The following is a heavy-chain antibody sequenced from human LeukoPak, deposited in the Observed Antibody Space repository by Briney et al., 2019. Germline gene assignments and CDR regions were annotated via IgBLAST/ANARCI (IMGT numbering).Heavy chain of an antibody. CDR3: ARDSAPTMAGGEYYYYYGMDV. J-gene: IGHJ6*02. Sequence: ASVKVSCKASGGTFSSYAISWVRQAPGQGLEWMGGIIPIFGTANYAQKFQGRVTITADESTSTAYMELSSLRSEDTAVYYCARDSAPTMAGGEYYYYYGMDVWGQGTTVTVSS. CDR1: GGTFSSYA. CDR2: IIPIFGTA. V-gene: IGHV1-69*13. D-gene: IGHD4/OR15-4a*01.